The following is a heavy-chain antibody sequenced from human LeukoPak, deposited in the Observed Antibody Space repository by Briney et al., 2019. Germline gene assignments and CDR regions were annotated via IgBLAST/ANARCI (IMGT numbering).Heavy chain of an antibody. D-gene: IGHD2-15*01. CDR3: ARENLGYCSGGSCYGAFDI. Sequence: PSETLSLTCTVSGGSISNYYWSWIRQHPGKGLEWIGYIYYSGSTYYNPSLKSRVTISVDTSKNQFSLKLSSVTAADTAVYYCARENLGYCSGGSCYGAFDIWGQGTMVTVSS. CDR1: GGSISNYY. J-gene: IGHJ3*02. V-gene: IGHV4-31*03. CDR2: IYYSGST.